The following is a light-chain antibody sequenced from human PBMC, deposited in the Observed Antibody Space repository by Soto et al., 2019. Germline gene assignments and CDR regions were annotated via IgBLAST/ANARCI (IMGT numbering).Light chain of an antibody. V-gene: IGLV1-40*01. CDR3: QSYDSSLIGLV. CDR2: GYY. CDR1: NSNIGAGYD. Sequence: SVLTQPPSVSGAPGQRVTIACTGNNSNIGAGYDVHWYRRFPGAAPTLLLSGYYNRPSGVPDRISGSKSGTSVSLAITDLKAEDEADYYCQSYDSSLIGLVFGTGTKVTVL. J-gene: IGLJ1*01.